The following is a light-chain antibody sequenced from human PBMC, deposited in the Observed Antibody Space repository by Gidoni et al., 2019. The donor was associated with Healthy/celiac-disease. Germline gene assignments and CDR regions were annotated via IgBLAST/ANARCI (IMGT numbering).Light chain of an antibody. CDR2: AAS. V-gene: IGKV1-39*01. CDR3: QQSYSNPWT. J-gene: IGKJ1*01. Sequence: DIQMTQSPSSLSASVGDRVTITCRASQSISSYLNWYQQKPGKAPKLLIYAASSLQSGVPSRFSGSGSGTDFTITISSLQPEDFATYYCQQSYSNPWTFGQGTKVEIK. CDR1: QSISSY.